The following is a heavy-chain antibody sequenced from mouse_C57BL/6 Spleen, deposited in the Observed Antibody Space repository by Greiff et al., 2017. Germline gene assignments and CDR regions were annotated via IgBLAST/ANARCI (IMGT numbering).Heavy chain of an antibody. Sequence: VQLQQPGAELVMPGASVKMSCKASGYTFTSYWMNWVKQRPGQGLEWIGEIDPSDSYTNYNEKFKGKSTLTVDKSSSTAYMQLSSLTSEDSAVYYCARESNWDRAMDYWGQGTSVTVSA. D-gene: IGHD4-1*01. CDR1: GYTFTSYW. J-gene: IGHJ4*01. CDR3: ARESNWDRAMDY. CDR2: IDPSDSYT. V-gene: IGHV1-69*01.